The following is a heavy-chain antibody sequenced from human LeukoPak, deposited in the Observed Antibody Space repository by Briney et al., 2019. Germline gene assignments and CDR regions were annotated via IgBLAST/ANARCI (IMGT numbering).Heavy chain of an antibody. V-gene: IGHV3-21*01. Sequence: GGSLRLSCAASGFTFSSYSMNWVRQAPGKGLEWVSSISSSSSYIYYADSVKGRFTISRDNAKNSLYLQMNSLRAEDTAVYYCARDLKIFGVVLDGDYWGQGTLVTVSS. CDR2: ISSSSSYI. D-gene: IGHD3-3*01. CDR3: ARDLKIFGVVLDGDY. CDR1: GFTFSSYS. J-gene: IGHJ4*02.